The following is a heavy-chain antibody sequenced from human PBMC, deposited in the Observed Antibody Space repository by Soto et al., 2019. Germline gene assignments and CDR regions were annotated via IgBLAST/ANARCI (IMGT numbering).Heavy chain of an antibody. V-gene: IGHV5-51*01. D-gene: IGHD3-10*01. CDR2: IYPGDSDT. J-gene: IGHJ6*02. CDR1: GYSFTSYW. Sequence: GESLKISCKGSGYSFTSYWSGWVRQMPGKGLEWMGIIYPGDSDTRYSPSFQGQVTISADKSISTAYLQWSSLKASDTAMYYCARLFDYGSGSYYPPKSVYYYHGMDVWGQGTTVTVSS. CDR3: ARLFDYGSGSYYPPKSVYYYHGMDV.